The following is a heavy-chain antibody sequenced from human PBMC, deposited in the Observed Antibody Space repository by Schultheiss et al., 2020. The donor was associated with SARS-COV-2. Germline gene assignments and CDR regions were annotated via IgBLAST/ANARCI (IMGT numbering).Heavy chain of an antibody. CDR1: GGSFSGYY. J-gene: IGHJ6*02. CDR2: INHSGST. CDR3: ARGLRGNSFYYDMDV. D-gene: IGHD2/OR15-2a*01. V-gene: IGHV4-34*01. Sequence: SETLSLTYGVYGGSFSGYYWSWIRQPPGKGLEWIGEINHSGSTNYNPSLKSRVTISVDTSKNQFSLKLSSVTAADTAVYYCARGLRGNSFYYDMDVWGQGTTVTVSS.